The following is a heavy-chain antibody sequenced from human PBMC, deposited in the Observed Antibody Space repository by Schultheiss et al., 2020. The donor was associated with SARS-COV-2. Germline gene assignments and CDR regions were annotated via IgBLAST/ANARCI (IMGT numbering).Heavy chain of an antibody. J-gene: IGHJ5*02. V-gene: IGHV3-33*01. CDR2: IWYDGSNK. CDR3: ARDPPSYCTNGVCHPYNWFDP. D-gene: IGHD2-8*01. CDR1: GFTFSSYG. Sequence: GESLKISCAASGFTFSSYGMHWVRQAPGKGLEWVAVIWYDGSNKYYADSVKGRFTISRDNSKNTLYLQMNSLRAEDTAVYYCARDPPSYCTNGVCHPYNWFDPWGQGTLVTVSS.